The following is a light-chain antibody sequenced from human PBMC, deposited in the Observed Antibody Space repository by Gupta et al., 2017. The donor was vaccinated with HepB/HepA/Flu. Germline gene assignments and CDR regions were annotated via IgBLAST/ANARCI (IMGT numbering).Light chain of an antibody. J-gene: IGLJ2*01. CDR1: SSNIGNNY. CDR2: ENN. Sequence: QSVLTQPPSVSAAPGQKVTISCSGSSSNIGNNYVSWYQQLPGTPPKLLIYENNKRPSGIPDRFSGSKSGTSATLGITGLQTGDDADYYCGTWDSSLSAVVFGGGTKLTVL. CDR3: GTWDSSLSAVV. V-gene: IGLV1-51*02.